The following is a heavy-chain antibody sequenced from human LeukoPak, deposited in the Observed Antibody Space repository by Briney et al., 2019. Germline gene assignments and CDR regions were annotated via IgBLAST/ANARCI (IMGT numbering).Heavy chain of an antibody. Sequence: SETLSLTCGVSGFSISSGYHWGWIRPPPGKGLEWIGIIFHSGTTYYNPSLKSRVTISVDTSKNQFSLQLRSVSAADTAIYYCARGRARDGSYPWFDSWGQGTLVTVSS. V-gene: IGHV4-38-2*01. CDR3: ARGRARDGSYPWFDS. D-gene: IGHD3-16*02. CDR2: IFHSGTT. J-gene: IGHJ5*01. CDR1: GFSISSGYH.